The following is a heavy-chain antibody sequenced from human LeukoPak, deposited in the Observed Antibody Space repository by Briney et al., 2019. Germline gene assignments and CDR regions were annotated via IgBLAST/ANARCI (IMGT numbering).Heavy chain of an antibody. D-gene: IGHD2-2*01. CDR3: ARVVPAFTDAFDI. V-gene: IGHV1-46*03. Sequence: ASVKVSCKASGCTFTSYYMHWVRQAPGQGLEWMGIINPGGGSTSYAQKFQGRVTMTRDTSTSTVYMELSSLRSEDTAVYYCARVVPAFTDAFDIWGQGTMVTVSS. J-gene: IGHJ3*02. CDR2: INPGGGST. CDR1: GCTFTSYY.